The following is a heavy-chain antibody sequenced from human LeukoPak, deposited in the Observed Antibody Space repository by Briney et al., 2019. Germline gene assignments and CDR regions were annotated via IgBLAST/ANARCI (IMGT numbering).Heavy chain of an antibody. CDR3: ARGGDGGFWSGFDY. J-gene: IGHJ4*02. Sequence: GRSLRLSCAASGFTFSSYAMHWVRQAPGKGLEWVAVISYDGSNKYYADSVKGRFTISRDNSKNTLYLHMNSLRAEDTAVYYCARGGDGGFWSGFDYWGQGTLVTVSS. CDR1: GFTFSSYA. D-gene: IGHD3-3*01. CDR2: ISYDGSNK. V-gene: IGHV3-30-3*01.